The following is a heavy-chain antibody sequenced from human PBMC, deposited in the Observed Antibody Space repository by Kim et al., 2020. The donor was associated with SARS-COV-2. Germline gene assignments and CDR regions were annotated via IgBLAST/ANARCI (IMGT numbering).Heavy chain of an antibody. CDR2: IYYSGST. J-gene: IGHJ5*02. Sequence: SETLSLTCTVSGGSISSSSYYWGWIRQPPGKGLEWIGSIYYSGSTYYNPSLKSRVTISVDTSKNQFSLKLSSVTAADTAVYYCARRGSFYNWFDPWGQGT. V-gene: IGHV4-39*01. CDR3: ARRGSFYNWFDP. D-gene: IGHD3-10*01. CDR1: GGSISSSSYY.